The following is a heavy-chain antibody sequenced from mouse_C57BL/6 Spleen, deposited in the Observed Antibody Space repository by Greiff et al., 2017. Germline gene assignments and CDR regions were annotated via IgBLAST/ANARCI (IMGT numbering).Heavy chain of an antibody. V-gene: IGHV1-61*01. Sequence: QMQLKQSGAELVRPGSSVKLSCKASGYTFTSYWMDWVKQRPGQGLEWIGNIYPSDSETHYNQKFKDKATLTVDKSSSTAYMQLSSLTSEDSAVYYCARRGYVVTTVDYWGQGTTLTVSS. CDR2: IYPSDSET. J-gene: IGHJ2*01. CDR3: ARRGYVVTTVDY. D-gene: IGHD2-2*01. CDR1: GYTFTSYW.